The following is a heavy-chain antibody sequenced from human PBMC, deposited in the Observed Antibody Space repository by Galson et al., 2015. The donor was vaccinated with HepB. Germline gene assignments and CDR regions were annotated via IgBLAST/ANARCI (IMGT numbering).Heavy chain of an antibody. CDR3: ARGAGQRVLRYYHGMDV. D-gene: IGHD4/OR15-4a*01. Sequence: SLRLSCAASGFIFSNYYMNWVRQAPGKGLEWVADIKQDGHDDDYLGSVRGRFTISRDNAKNSLYLQMNSLRAEDTAVYFCARGAGQRVLRYYHGMDVWGQGTTVTVSS. CDR1: GFIFSNYY. J-gene: IGHJ6*02. V-gene: IGHV3-7*01. CDR2: IKQDGHDD.